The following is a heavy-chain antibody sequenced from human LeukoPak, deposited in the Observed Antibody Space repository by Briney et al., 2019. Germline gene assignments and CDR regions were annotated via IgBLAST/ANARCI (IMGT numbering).Heavy chain of an antibody. J-gene: IGHJ4*02. CDR2: IYYSGST. CDR1: GGSISSGGYY. D-gene: IGHD6-19*01. Sequence: XSETLSLTCTVSGGSISSGGYYWSWIRQHPGKGLEWIGYIYYSGSTYYNPSLKSRVTISVDTSKNQFSLKLSSVTAADTAVYYCARGQWLVRDFDYWGQGTLVTVSS. CDR3: ARGQWLVRDFDY. V-gene: IGHV4-31*03.